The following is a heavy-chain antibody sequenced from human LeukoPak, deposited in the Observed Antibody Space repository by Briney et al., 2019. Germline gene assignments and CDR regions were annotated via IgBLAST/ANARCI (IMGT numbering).Heavy chain of an antibody. CDR1: GYTFTSYY. D-gene: IGHD4-23*01. Sequence: GASVKVSCKASGYTFTSYYMHWVRQAPGQGLEWMGIINPSGGSTSFAQKFQGRVTMTRDTSTSTVYMELSSLRSEDTAVYYCATVSYGGNSGDYWGQGTLVTVSS. J-gene: IGHJ4*02. V-gene: IGHV1-46*01. CDR3: ATVSYGGNSGDY. CDR2: INPSGGST.